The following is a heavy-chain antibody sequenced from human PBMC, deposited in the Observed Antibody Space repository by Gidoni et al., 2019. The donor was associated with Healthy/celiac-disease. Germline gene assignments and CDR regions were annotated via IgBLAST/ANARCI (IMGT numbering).Heavy chain of an antibody. V-gene: IGHV1-69*04. J-gene: IGHJ6*03. CDR2: IIPILGIA. D-gene: IGHD3-10*01. Sequence: HVQLVHSGAEVQKPASPVKVSCKAAGGTFSSSPISWVRQAPGQGLEWMGRIIPILGIANYAQKFQGRVTITVDKSTSTAYMELSSLRSEDTAVYYCARGSWMVQGVSTYYYMDVWGKGTTVTVSS. CDR3: ARGSWMVQGVSTYYYMDV. CDR1: GGTFSSSP.